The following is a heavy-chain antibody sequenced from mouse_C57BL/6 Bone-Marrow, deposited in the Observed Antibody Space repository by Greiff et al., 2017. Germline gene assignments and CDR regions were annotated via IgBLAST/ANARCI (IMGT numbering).Heavy chain of an antibody. J-gene: IGHJ3*01. D-gene: IGHD1-1*01. CDR1: GYTFTDYN. Sequence: VQLQQSGPELVKPGASVKIPCKASGYTFTDYNMDWVKQSHGKSLEWIGDINPNNGGTIYNQKFKGKATLTVDKSSSTAYMELRSLTSEDTAVYYCARGIYYGSLAWFAYWGQGTLVTVSA. CDR2: INPNNGGT. CDR3: ARGIYYGSLAWFAY. V-gene: IGHV1-18*01.